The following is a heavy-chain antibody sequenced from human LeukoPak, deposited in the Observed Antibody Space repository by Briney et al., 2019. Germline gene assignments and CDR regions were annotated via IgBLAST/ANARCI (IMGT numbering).Heavy chain of an antibody. CDR3: ARYTNSGRYFDY. CDR2: IYYSGNT. D-gene: IGHD6-19*01. J-gene: IGHJ4*02. V-gene: IGHV4-59*01. Sequence: PSETLSLTCTVSGGSISGYYWSWIRQPPGKGLEWIGYIYYSGNTYYNPSLKSRVTISVDTSKNQFSLKLSSVTAADTAVYYCARYTNSGRYFDYWGQGTLVTVSS. CDR1: GGSISGYY.